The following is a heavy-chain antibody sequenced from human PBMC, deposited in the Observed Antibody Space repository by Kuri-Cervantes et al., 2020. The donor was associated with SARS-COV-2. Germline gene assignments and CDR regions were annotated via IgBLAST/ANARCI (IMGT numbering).Heavy chain of an antibody. CDR3: TREGHSSGWDAEYFHH. Sequence: SVKVSCKASGGTFSNYGTSWVRQAPGQGLEWMGGIIPSFGTTKYARKFQGRVTITADESTSTAYMELSSLGYEDTAVYYCTREGHSSGWDAEYFHHWGQGTLVTVSS. J-gene: IGHJ1*01. D-gene: IGHD6-19*01. CDR1: GGTFSNYG. V-gene: IGHV1-69*13. CDR2: IIPSFGTT.